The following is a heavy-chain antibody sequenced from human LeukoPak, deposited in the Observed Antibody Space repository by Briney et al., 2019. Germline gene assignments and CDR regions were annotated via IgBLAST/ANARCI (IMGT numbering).Heavy chain of an antibody. CDR2: ISGSGGST. Sequence: PGGSLRLSCAASGFTFSSYAMSWVRQAPGKGLEWVSAISGSGGSTYYADSVKGRFTISRDNSKNTLYLQMNSLRAEDTAVYYCAKAKLRDIVVVTAIVSPFDYWGQGTLVTVSS. CDR1: GFTFSSYA. J-gene: IGHJ4*02. D-gene: IGHD2-21*02. CDR3: AKAKLRDIVVVTAIVSPFDY. V-gene: IGHV3-23*01.